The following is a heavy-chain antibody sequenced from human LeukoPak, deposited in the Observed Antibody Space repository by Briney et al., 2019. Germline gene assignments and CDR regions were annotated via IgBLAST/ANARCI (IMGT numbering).Heavy chain of an antibody. CDR2: IIPILGIA. J-gene: IGHJ6*02. CDR3: ARRRPMDIVVVPAAMTEIYYYYGMDV. D-gene: IGHD2-2*03. CDR1: GGTFSSYA. V-gene: IGHV1-69*04. Sequence: SVKVSCKASGGTFSSYAISWVRQAPGQGLEWMGRIIPILGIANYAQKFQGRVTITADKSTSTAYMELSSLRSEDTAVYYCARRRPMDIVVVPAAMTEIYYYYGMDVWGQGTTVTVSS.